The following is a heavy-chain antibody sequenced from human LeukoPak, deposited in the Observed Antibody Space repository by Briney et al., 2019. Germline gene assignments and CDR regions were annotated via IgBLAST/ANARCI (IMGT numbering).Heavy chain of an antibody. D-gene: IGHD7-27*01. Sequence: QPGGSLRLSCAASGFTFSTYDMHWVRQAPGKGLDWVAFMRYDGSYKYYADSVKGRFIISRDNSKNTLYLQMNSLTAEDTAVYYCARDDPANRGPTGLRFFDPWGQGTLVTVSS. J-gene: IGHJ5*02. CDR1: GFTFSTYD. V-gene: IGHV3-30*02. CDR3: ARDDPANRGPTGLRFFDP. CDR2: MRYDGSYK.